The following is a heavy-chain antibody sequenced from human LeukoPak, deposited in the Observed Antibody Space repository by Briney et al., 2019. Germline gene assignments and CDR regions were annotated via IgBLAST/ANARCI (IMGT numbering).Heavy chain of an antibody. CDR3: ARDMTTFNRNWFDP. V-gene: IGHV1-18*01. CDR2: VSGYNGDT. D-gene: IGHD3-16*01. Sequence: ASAKVSCKASGYTFSSYGISWVRQAPGQGLEWMGWVSGYNGDTNYAQKFQGRVTMTADTSTSTAYMELSSLRSDDTAVYYCARDMTTFNRNWFDPWGQGTLVTVSS. CDR1: GYTFSSYG. J-gene: IGHJ5*02.